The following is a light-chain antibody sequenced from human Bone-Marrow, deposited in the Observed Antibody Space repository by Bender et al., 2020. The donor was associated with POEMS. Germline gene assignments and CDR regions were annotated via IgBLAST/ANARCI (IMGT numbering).Light chain of an antibody. CDR3: AAWDDSLSTWV. CDR1: SSNIGAHA. CDR2: RND. Sequence: QSVLTQPPSASGTPGQRVTISCSGGSSNIGAHAVNWYQHLPGTAPKLLICRNDQRPSGVPDRFSGSKSGTSASLSISGLRSEDEADYYCAAWDDSLSTWVFGGGTKLTVL. V-gene: IGLV1-47*01. J-gene: IGLJ3*02.